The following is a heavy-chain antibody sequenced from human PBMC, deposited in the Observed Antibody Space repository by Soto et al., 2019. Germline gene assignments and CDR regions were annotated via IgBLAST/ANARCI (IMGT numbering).Heavy chain of an antibody. CDR1: GFTFSSYG. Sequence: GGSLRLSCAASGFTFSSYGMHWVRQAPGKGLEWVAIIWYDGGNKYYADSVRGRFTISRDNSKNKLYLQMNSLRAEDTAVYYCARDKFILSYCGQGTLFTVSS. V-gene: IGHV3-33*01. CDR3: ARDKFILSY. CDR2: IWYDGGNK. J-gene: IGHJ4*02. D-gene: IGHD2-21*01.